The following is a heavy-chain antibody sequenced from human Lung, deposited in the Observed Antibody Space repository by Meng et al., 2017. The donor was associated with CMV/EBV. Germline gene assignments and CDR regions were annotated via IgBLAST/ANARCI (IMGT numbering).Heavy chain of an antibody. CDR3: AREAGRDGYATPKFDY. J-gene: IGHJ4*02. V-gene: IGHV4-31*03. CDR1: GGSIGSGGYY. CDR2: IYYTGST. Sequence: QGQLQESGPGLAKPSQTLSLTCTVSGGSIGSGGYYWSGIRQHPGKGLEWIGYIYYTGSTFYNPSLKSRVTISVDTSKNQFSLKLIPATAADTAVYYCAREAGRDGYATPKFDYWGQGTLVTVSS. D-gene: IGHD5-24*01.